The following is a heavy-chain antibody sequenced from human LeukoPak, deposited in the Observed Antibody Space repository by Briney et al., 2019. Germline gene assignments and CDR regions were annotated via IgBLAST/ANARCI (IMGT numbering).Heavy chain of an antibody. D-gene: IGHD2-15*01. CDR1: GGSFSGYY. V-gene: IGHV4-34*01. CDR3: ARGPSTRYCSGGSCYHANWFDP. Sequence: SETLSLTCAVYGGSFSGYYWSWIRQPPGKGLEWIGEINHCGSTNYNPSLKSRVTISVDTSKNQFSLKLSSVTAADTAVYYCARGPSTRYCSGGSCYHANWFDPWGQGTLVTVSS. CDR2: INHCGST. J-gene: IGHJ5*02.